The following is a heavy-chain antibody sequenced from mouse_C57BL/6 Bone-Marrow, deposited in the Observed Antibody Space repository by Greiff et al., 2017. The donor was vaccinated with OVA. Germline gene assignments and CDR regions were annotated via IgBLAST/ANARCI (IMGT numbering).Heavy chain of an antibody. CDR1: GFTFSSYT. CDR3: ARRSYFSWFAY. Sequence: EVQRVESGGGLVKPGGSLKLSCAASGFTFSSYTMSWVRQTPEKRLEWVATISGGGGNTYYPDSVKGRFTISRDNAKNTLYLQMSSLRSEDTALYYCARRSYFSWFAYWGQGTLVTVSA. V-gene: IGHV5-9*01. J-gene: IGHJ3*01. D-gene: IGHD2-10*01. CDR2: ISGGGGNT.